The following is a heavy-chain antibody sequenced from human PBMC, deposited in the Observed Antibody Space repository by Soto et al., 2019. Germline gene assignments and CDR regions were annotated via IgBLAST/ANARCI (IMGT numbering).Heavy chain of an antibody. Sequence: QVQLVQSGAEVKKPGASVKVSCKASGYTFTSYYMHWVLQATGQGLEWMGIINPSGRSTSYAQKFQGRVTMTRDTSTSTVYMELISLRSEDTAVYYCARGEYSSSSFYYYYMDVWGKGTTGTVSS. D-gene: IGHD6-6*01. J-gene: IGHJ6*03. CDR2: INPSGRST. CDR1: GYTFTSYY. V-gene: IGHV1-46*03. CDR3: ARGEYSSSSFYYYYMDV.